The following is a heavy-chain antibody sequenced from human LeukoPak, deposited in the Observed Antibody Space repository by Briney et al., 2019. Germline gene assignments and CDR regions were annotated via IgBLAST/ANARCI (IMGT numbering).Heavy chain of an antibody. CDR2: TSSGGRII. Sequence: GGSLRLSCAASGFGFDSFEMHWVRQAPGKGLEWISFTSSGGRIIYYADSVKGRVTISSDNAKKSLFLQMHSLRAEDTAVYYCARGYTYAHDYWGQGTRVTVPS. CDR3: ARGYTYAHDY. J-gene: IGHJ4*02. V-gene: IGHV3-48*03. CDR1: GFGFDSFE. D-gene: IGHD5-18*01.